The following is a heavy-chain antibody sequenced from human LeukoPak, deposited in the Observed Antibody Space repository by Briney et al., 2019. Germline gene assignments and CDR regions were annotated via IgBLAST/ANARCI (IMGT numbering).Heavy chain of an antibody. CDR3: AKEDSNGWYFFDY. CDR1: GFTFSNYA. Sequence: GGSLRLSCAASGFTFSNYAMTWVRQAPGKGLEWVSSISSSSSYIYYADSVKGRFTISRDNAKNSLYLQMNSLRAEDTAVYYCAKEDSNGWYFFDYWGQGTLVTVSS. V-gene: IGHV3-21*01. CDR2: ISSSSSYI. D-gene: IGHD6-19*01. J-gene: IGHJ4*02.